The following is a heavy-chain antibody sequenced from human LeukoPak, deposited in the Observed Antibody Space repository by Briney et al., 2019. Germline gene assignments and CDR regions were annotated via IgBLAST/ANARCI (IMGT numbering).Heavy chain of an antibody. CDR1: GLTLSSYW. CDR3: SRGLSRSSTTPNWFDP. CDR2: IKQDGSEK. J-gene: IGHJ5*02. Sequence: PGGSLRLSCAASGLTLSSYWMSWVRQAPGKGLEWVANIKQDGSEKNYVDSVKGRFTISRDNAKNSLYLQMNSLRAEDTAVYYCSRGLSRSSTTPNWFDPWGQGTLVTVSS. D-gene: IGHD2-2*01. V-gene: IGHV3-7*04.